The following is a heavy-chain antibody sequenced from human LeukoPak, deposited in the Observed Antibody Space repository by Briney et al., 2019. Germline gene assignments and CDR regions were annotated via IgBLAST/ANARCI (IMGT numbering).Heavy chain of an antibody. CDR1: GFSFSSYA. V-gene: IGHV3-30*04. J-gene: IGHJ4*02. Sequence: PGGSLRLSCAASGFSFSSYAXXXXXXXXXXXXXXXXLISYDXTNKYYADSVXGQXXXXRDNSXNTLYLQMSSLKPEDTAVYYCARDQEVRQWLVSGMIDYWGQGTLVTVSS. CDR3: ARDQEVRQWLVSGMIDY. CDR2: ISYDXTNK. D-gene: IGHD6-19*01.